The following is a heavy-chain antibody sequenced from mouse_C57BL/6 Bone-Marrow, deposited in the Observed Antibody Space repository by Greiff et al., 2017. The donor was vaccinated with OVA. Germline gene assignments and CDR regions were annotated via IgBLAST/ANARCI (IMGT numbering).Heavy chain of an antibody. CDR3: ARDIYYDYDVPFAY. D-gene: IGHD2-4*01. J-gene: IGHJ3*01. Sequence: VQLQQSGAELVRPGTSVKVSCKASGYAFTNYLIEWVKQRPGQGLEWIGVINPGSGGTNYNEKFKGKATLTADKSSSTAYMQLSSLTSEDSAVYFCARDIYYDYDVPFAYWGQGTLVTVSA. CDR1: GYAFTNYL. V-gene: IGHV1-54*01. CDR2: INPGSGGT.